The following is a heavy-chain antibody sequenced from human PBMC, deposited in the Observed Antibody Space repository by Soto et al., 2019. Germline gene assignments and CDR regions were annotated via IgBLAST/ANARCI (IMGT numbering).Heavy chain of an antibody. D-gene: IGHD3-10*01. CDR3: ARAQPFGFHSWFDP. CDR1: GGSISSYY. CDR2: IYDSGST. Sequence: QVQLQESGPGLVKSSETLSLTCTVTGGSISSYYWSWIRRPPGKGLEWIGHIYDSGSTNYNPSLESRVPMCLDTSTNQFSLKLCSVTVAYTAVEYCARAQPFGFHSWFDPWGQGTLVSVSA. J-gene: IGHJ5*02. V-gene: IGHV4-59*13.